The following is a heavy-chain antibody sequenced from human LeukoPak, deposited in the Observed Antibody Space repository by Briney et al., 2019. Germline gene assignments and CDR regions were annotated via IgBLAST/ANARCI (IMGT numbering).Heavy chain of an antibody. D-gene: IGHD3-3*01. Sequence: SETLSLTCTVSGGSISSYYWSWIRQPAGKGLEWIGRIYTSGSTNYNPSLKSRVTMSVDTSKNQFSLKLSSVTAADTAVYYCARELYDFLEYYFDYWGQGTLVTVSS. CDR2: IYTSGST. J-gene: IGHJ4*02. V-gene: IGHV4-4*07. CDR1: GGSISSYY. CDR3: ARELYDFLEYYFDY.